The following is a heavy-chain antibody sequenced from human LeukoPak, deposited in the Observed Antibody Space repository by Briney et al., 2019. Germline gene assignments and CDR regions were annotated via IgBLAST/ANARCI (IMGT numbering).Heavy chain of an antibody. CDR2: INSDGSST. V-gene: IGHV3-74*01. J-gene: IGHJ3*02. CDR1: GFTFSSYW. Sequence: GSLRLSCAASGFTFSSYWMHWVRRAPGKGLVWVSRINSDGSSTSYADSVKGRFTISRDNAKNTLYLQMNSLRAEDTAVYYCARDGPLDSGSYFHAFDIWGQGTMVTVSS. D-gene: IGHD1-26*01. CDR3: ARDGPLDSGSYFHAFDI.